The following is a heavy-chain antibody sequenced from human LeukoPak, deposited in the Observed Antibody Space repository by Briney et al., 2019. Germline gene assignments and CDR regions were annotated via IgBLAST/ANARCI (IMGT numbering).Heavy chain of an antibody. Sequence: SETLSLTCAVYGGSFSGYYWSWIRQPPGKGLEWIGEINHSGSTNYNPSLKSRVTISVDTSKNQFSLKLGSVTAADTAVYYCARVSPSWYYYDSSGYFDYWGQGTLVTVSS. CDR2: INHSGST. J-gene: IGHJ4*02. CDR3: ARVSPSWYYYDSSGYFDY. D-gene: IGHD3-22*01. CDR1: GGSFSGYY. V-gene: IGHV4-34*01.